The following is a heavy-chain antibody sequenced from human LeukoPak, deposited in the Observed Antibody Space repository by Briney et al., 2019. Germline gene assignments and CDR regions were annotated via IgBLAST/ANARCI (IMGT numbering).Heavy chain of an antibody. J-gene: IGHJ4*02. D-gene: IGHD6-19*01. CDR1: GYTFTGYY. V-gene: IGHV1-2*06. CDR2: INPNSGGT. CDR3: ATMYSSGWYPFDY. Sequence: ASVKVSCKASGYTFTGYYMHWVRQAPGQGLEWMGRINPNSGGTNYAQKFQGGVTMTRDTSISTAYMELSRLRSDDTAVYHCATMYSSGWYPFDYWGQGTLVTVSS.